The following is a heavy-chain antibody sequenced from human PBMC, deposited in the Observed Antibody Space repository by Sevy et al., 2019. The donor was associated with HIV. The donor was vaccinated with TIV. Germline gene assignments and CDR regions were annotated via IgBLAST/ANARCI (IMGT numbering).Heavy chain of an antibody. V-gene: IGHV4-30-2*06. D-gene: IGHD6-6*01. Sequence: SETLSLTCAVSGGSISSGVYSWNWIRQSPGKGLEWIGYIYHTGSTYYNPSLKSRLTMSVDMSKNQFSLKMNSLTAADTAGYYCARDGDTQTSSGAFGCWGQGSMVTVSS. CDR1: GGSISSGVYS. CDR2: IYHTGST. CDR3: ARDGDTQTSSGAFGC. J-gene: IGHJ3*01.